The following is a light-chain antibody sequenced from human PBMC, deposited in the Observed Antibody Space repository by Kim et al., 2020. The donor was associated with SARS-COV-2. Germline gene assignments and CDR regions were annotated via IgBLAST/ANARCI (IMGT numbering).Light chain of an antibody. CDR2: AAS. Sequence: LSASVGDRVTITCRASQSISSYLNWYQQKPGKAPKLLIYAASSLQSGVPSRFSGSGSGTDFTLTISSLQPEDFATYYCQQSYSTPYTFGQGTKLEI. V-gene: IGKV1-39*01. CDR3: QQSYSTPYT. J-gene: IGKJ2*01. CDR1: QSISSY.